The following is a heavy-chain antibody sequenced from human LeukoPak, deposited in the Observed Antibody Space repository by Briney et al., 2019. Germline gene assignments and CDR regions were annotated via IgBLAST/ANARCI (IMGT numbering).Heavy chain of an antibody. CDR1: GGSISSSSYY. V-gene: IGHV4-39*01. Sequence: SETLSLTCTVSGGSISSSSYYWGWIRQPPGKGLEWIGSIYYSGSTYYNPSLKSRVTISVDMSKNQFSLKLSSVTAADTAVYYCARHPGGTLVRGRGWFDPWGQGTLVTVSS. CDR2: IYYSGST. CDR3: ARHPGGTLVRGRGWFDP. D-gene: IGHD6-6*01. J-gene: IGHJ5*02.